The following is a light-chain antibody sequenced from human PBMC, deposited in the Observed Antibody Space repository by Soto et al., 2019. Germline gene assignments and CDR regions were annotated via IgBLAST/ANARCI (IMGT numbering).Light chain of an antibody. Sequence: DIQMTQSPSSLSASVGDTVTITCCASQSVSTWLAWYQQKPGKAPKLLIYDASKLESGVRSRFSGSGSGTELTLTISGLQAEDSATYYCQQYNSYSPTFGQGT. CDR2: DAS. J-gene: IGKJ1*01. CDR1: QSVSTW. V-gene: IGKV1-5*01. CDR3: QQYNSYSPT.